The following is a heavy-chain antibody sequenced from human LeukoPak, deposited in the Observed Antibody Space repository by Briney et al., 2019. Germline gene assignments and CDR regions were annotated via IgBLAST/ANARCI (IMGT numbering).Heavy chain of an antibody. V-gene: IGHV3-48*03. D-gene: IGHD4-11*01. CDR3: ARVIYSVPDY. CDR1: GFTFSSYE. J-gene: IGHJ4*02. Sequence: GGSLRLSSAASGFTFSSYEMNWVRQAPGKGLEWVSYISSSGNNIYYADSVKGRFTISRDNAKNSLYLQMSSLRAEDTAVYYCARVIYSVPDYWGQGTLVTVSS. CDR2: ISSSGNNI.